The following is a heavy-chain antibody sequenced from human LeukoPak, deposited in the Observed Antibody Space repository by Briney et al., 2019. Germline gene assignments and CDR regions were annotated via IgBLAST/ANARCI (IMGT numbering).Heavy chain of an antibody. V-gene: IGHV3-43D*03. CDR2: ISWDGGST. CDR1: GFTFDDYA. J-gene: IGHJ4*02. Sequence: GGSLRLSCAASGFTFDDYAMHWVRQAPGKGLEWVSLISWDGGSTYYADSVKGRFTISRDNSKNSLYLQMNSLRAEDTALYYCAKSSYYYDSSGYLLDYWGQGTLVTVSS. CDR3: AKSSYYYDSSGYLLDY. D-gene: IGHD3-22*01.